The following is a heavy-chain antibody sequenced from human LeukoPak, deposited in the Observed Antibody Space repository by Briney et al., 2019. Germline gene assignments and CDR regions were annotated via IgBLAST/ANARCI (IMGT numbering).Heavy chain of an antibody. CDR3: AREMATRTYFDY. Sequence: GGSLRLSCAASGFTFSSYAMHWVRQAPGKGLEWVAVISYDGSNKYYADSVKGRFTISRDNSKNTLYLQMNSQRAEDTAVYYCAREMATRTYFDYWGQGTLVTVSS. CDR2: ISYDGSNK. V-gene: IGHV3-30*04. CDR1: GFTFSSYA. D-gene: IGHD5-24*01. J-gene: IGHJ4*02.